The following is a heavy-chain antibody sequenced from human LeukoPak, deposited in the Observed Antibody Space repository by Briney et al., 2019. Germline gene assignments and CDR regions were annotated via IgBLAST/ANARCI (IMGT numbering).Heavy chain of an antibody. CDR2: ISGSGGST. J-gene: IGHJ4*02. Sequence: PGGSLRLSCAASGFTFSSYGMSWVRQAPGKGLEWVSAISGSGGSTYYADSVKGRFTISRDNSKNTLYLQMNSLRAEDTAVYYCAKDRIVLSRGGRNSYFDYWGQGTLVTVSS. CDR1: GFTFSSYG. D-gene: IGHD1-26*01. CDR3: AKDRIVLSRGGRNSYFDY. V-gene: IGHV3-23*01.